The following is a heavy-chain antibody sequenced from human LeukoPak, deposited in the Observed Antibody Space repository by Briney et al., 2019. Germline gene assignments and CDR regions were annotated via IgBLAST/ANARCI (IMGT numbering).Heavy chain of an antibody. D-gene: IGHD2-2*01. V-gene: IGHV4-34*01. CDR3: ARASNDCSSTSCPFDY. CDR1: GGSFSGYY. CDR2: INHSGST. Sequence: SETLSLTCAVYGGSFSGYYWSWLRQPPGKGLEWIGEINHSGSTNYNPSLKSRVTISVDTSKNQFSLKLSSVTAADTAVYYCARASNDCSSTSCPFDYWGQGTLVTVSS. J-gene: IGHJ4*02.